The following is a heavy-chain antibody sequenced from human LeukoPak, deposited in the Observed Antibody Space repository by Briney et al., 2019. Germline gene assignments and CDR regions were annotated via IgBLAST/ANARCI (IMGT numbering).Heavy chain of an antibody. CDR2: INHSGST. Sequence: PSGTLSLTCAVYGGSFSGYYWSWIRQPPGKGLEWIGEINHSGSTNYNPSLKSRVTISVDTSKNQFSLKLSSVTAADTAVYYCASPRIRLPDAFDIWGQGTMVTVSS. D-gene: IGHD1-20*01. CDR3: ASPRIRLPDAFDI. V-gene: IGHV4-34*01. J-gene: IGHJ3*02. CDR1: GGSFSGYY.